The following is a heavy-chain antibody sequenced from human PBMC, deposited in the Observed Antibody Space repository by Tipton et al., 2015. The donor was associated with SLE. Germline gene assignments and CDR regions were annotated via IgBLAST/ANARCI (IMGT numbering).Heavy chain of an antibody. D-gene: IGHD5-12*01. CDR1: AFTFSIYA. V-gene: IGHV3-30*04. J-gene: IGHJ4*02. Sequence: SLRLSCAASAFTFSIYAMHWVRQAPGKGLEWVAVISYDGSNKYYADSVKGRFTISRDNSKNTLYLQMNSLRAEDTAVYYCARDGEGESSGYDGGVVEYWGQRTLVTVSS. CDR2: ISYDGSNK. CDR3: ARDGEGESSGYDGGVVEY.